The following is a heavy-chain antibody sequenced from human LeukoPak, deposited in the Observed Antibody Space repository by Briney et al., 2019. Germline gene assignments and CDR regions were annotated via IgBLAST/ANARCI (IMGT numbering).Heavy chain of an antibody. CDR3: AKDSSGRPGDN. CDR2: ISWNSGSI. CDR1: GFSFDDSA. Sequence: PGRSLRLSCAASGFSFDDSAMQWVRQAPGKGLEWVSGISWNSGSIGYADSVKGRFTISRDNAKNSLYLEMNSLRAEDTALYYCAKDSSGRPGDNWGQGTLVLVSS. J-gene: IGHJ4*02. V-gene: IGHV3-9*01. D-gene: IGHD2-15*01.